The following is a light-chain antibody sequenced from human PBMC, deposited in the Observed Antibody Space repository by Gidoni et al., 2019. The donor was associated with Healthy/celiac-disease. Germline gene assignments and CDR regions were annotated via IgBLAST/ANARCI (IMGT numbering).Light chain of an antibody. J-gene: IGKJ2*01. V-gene: IGKV1-39*01. CDR1: QSICSY. CDR3: QQSYSTPAT. CDR2: AAS. Sequence: IQLTPSPSPPSASVGDRVTIPCRASQSICSYLHWYQQKPGKAPKLLIYAASILQSGVPSRFSGSGSGTDFTLTISSLQPEDFATYYCQQSYSTPATFGQGTKLEIK.